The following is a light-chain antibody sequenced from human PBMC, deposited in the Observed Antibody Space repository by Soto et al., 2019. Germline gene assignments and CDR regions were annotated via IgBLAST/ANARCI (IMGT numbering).Light chain of an antibody. J-gene: IGKJ5*01. CDR2: DVS. CDR3: QQYNSYSIT. Sequence: DFPMTQCPSTLSASVGDRVTISCRGSQSSRRWLAWYQQKPGRAPRLLIYDVSSMKSGVPSRFSGSGSGTEFTLTISSLQPDDFATYYCQQYNSYSITFGQGTRLEIK. CDR1: QSSRRW. V-gene: IGKV1-5*01.